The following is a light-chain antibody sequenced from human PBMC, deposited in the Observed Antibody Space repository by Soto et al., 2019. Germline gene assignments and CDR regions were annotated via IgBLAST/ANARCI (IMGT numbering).Light chain of an antibody. CDR1: QSISNW. CDR3: QHYINFSGT. J-gene: IGKJ1*01. V-gene: IGKV1-5*01. Sequence: DIQMTQSPSTLSASVGDRVTITCRASQSISNWLAWYQQKPGKAPKLLIYDVSTLPSGVSSRFSGSGSGTEFTLTIRNLQPDDFASYYCQHYINFSGTFGQGTTV. CDR2: DVS.